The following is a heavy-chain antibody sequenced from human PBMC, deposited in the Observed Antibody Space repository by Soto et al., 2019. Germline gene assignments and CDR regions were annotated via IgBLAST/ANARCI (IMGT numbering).Heavy chain of an antibody. CDR2: IKQDGSEK. J-gene: IGHJ4*02. V-gene: IGHV3-7*05. CDR1: GFTFSSYW. Sequence: GGSLRLSCAASGFTFSSYWMSWVRQAPGKGLEWVANIKQDGSEKYYVDSVKGRFTISRDNAKNSLYLQMNSLRAEDTAVYYCARTLRGGVKYYDSRYYFDYWGQGTLVTVSS. CDR3: ARTLRGGVKYYDSRYYFDY. D-gene: IGHD3-22*01.